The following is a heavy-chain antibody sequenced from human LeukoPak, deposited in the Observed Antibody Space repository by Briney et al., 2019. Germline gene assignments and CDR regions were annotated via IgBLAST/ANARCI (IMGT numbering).Heavy chain of an antibody. CDR2: IIPIFGTA. V-gene: IGHV1-69*13. CDR3: ARDRYCSGGSCLDY. J-gene: IGHJ4*02. CDR1: GGTFSSYA. Sequence: SVKVSCKASGGTFSSYAISWVRQAPGQGLEWMGGIIPIFGTANYAQKFQGRVTTTADESTSTAYMELSSLRSEDTAVYYCARDRYCSGGSCLDYWGQGTLVTVSS. D-gene: IGHD2-15*01.